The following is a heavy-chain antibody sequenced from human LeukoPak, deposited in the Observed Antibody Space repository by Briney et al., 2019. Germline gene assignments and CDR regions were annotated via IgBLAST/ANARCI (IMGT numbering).Heavy chain of an antibody. CDR3: ARDRGDYEQSWFDP. D-gene: IGHD3-22*01. Sequence: SETLSLTCTVSGGSISSSSYYWGWIRQPPGKGLEWIVSIYYSGSTYYNPSLKSRLTISVDTSKNQFSLKLSSVTAADTAVYDCARDRGDYEQSWFDPWGQGTLVTVSS. V-gene: IGHV4-39*07. CDR1: GGSISSSSYY. CDR2: IYYSGST. J-gene: IGHJ5*02.